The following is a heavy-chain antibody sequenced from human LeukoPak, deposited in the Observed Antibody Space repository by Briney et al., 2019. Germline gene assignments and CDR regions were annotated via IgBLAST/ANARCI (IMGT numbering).Heavy chain of an antibody. J-gene: IGHJ6*03. D-gene: IGHD3-3*01. V-gene: IGHV4-34*01. CDR1: GGSFSGYY. CDR2: INHSGST. Sequence: PSETLSLTCAVYGGSFSGYYWSWIRQPPGKGLEWIGEINHSGSTNYNPSLKSRVTISVDTSKNQFSLKLSSVTAADTAVYYCARGKRYYDFWSGQTGYYYYYYMDVWGKGTPVTVSS. CDR3: ARGKRYYDFWSGQTGYYYYYYMDV.